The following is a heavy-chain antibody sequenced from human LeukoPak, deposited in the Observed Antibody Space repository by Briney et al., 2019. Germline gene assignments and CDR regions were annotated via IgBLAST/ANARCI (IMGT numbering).Heavy chain of an antibody. Sequence: PGGTLRLSCAASGFTFSSNGMSWVRQAPGKGLEWVSAISGSGGSTYYADSVKGRFTISRDNSKNTLYLQMNSLRAEDTAVYYCAANPFNSSSWYVYYYYMDVWGKGTTVTISS. CDR1: GFTFSSNG. J-gene: IGHJ6*03. CDR3: AANPFNSSSWYVYYYYMDV. V-gene: IGHV3-23*01. D-gene: IGHD6-13*01. CDR2: ISGSGGST.